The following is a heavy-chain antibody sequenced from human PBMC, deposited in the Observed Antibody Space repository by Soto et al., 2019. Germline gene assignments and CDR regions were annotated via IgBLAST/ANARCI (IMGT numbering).Heavy chain of an antibody. J-gene: IGHJ4*02. CDR3: ARSETGYSRFDY. CDR1: GYTFTGNA. CDR2: IDPGNGNT. V-gene: IGHV1-3*01. D-gene: IGHD3-9*01. Sequence: QVQLVQSGAEVKNPGASVKVSCRASGYTFTGNAIHWIRQAPGQRLEWIGKIDPGNGNTKYSQNFKGRVTITRDTSASAAYMELNTLGSEDTSIYYCARSETGYSRFDYWGQGTLVTVSS.